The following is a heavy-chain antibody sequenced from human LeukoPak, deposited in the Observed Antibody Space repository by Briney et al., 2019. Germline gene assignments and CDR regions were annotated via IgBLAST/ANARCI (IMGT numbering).Heavy chain of an antibody. V-gene: IGHV3-73*01. CDR3: ARGSAVLGY. Sequence: GGSLRLSCAASGFTFSGSAMYWVRQASGKGLEWVGHIRSRANSYATLYGASVKGRFTISRDDSKNTAYLQMNSLKTEDTAVYYCARGSAVLGYWGQGTLVTVSS. CDR1: GFTFSGSA. D-gene: IGHD6-19*01. CDR2: IRSRANSYAT. J-gene: IGHJ4*02.